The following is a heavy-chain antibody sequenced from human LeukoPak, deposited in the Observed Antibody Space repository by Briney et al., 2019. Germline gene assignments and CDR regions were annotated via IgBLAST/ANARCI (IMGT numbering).Heavy chain of an antibody. Sequence: SETLSLTCTVSGGSISSYYWSWIRQPPGKGLEWLGYIYYSGSTNYNPSLKSRVTISVDTSKNQFSLKLSSVTAADTAVYYCASSITMVRGVIIPLEAFDIWGQGTMVTVSS. CDR3: ASSITMVRGVIIPLEAFDI. CDR1: GGSISSYY. J-gene: IGHJ3*02. V-gene: IGHV4-59*01. CDR2: IYYSGST. D-gene: IGHD3-10*01.